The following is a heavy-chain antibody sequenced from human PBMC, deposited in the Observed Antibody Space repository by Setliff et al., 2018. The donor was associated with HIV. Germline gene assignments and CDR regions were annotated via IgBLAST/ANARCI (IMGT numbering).Heavy chain of an antibody. CDR1: GGSISSSSYY. Sequence: SETLSLTCTVSGGSISSSSYYWGWIRQPPGKGLEWIGSIYYSGITYYNPSLKSRVTISVDTSKNQFSLKLSSVTAADTAVYNCARQNRIAAAGTEIDYWGQGSLVTVSS. V-gene: IGHV4-39*01. J-gene: IGHJ4*02. D-gene: IGHD6-13*01. CDR2: IYYSGIT. CDR3: ARQNRIAAAGTEIDY.